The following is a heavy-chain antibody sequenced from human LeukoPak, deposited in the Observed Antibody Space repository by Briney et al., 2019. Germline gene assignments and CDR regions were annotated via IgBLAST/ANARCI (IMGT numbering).Heavy chain of an antibody. CDR1: GGSIGSYY. CDR3: ARVTYCSSTSCGFDP. Sequence: PSETLSLTCTVSGGSIGSYYWSWIRQPPGKGLEWIGYIYYSGSTNYNPSLKSRVTISVDTSKNQFSLKLSSVTAADTAVYYCARVTYCSSTSCGFDPWGQGTLVTVSS. CDR2: IYYSGST. D-gene: IGHD2-2*01. V-gene: IGHV4-59*01. J-gene: IGHJ5*02.